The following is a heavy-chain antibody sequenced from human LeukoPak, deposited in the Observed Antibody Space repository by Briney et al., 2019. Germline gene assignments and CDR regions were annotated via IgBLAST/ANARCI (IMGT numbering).Heavy chain of an antibody. CDR3: AKDTGRWYSSGWYAPPEYYYYMDV. J-gene: IGHJ6*03. Sequence: QSGGSLRLSCAASGFTFSSYAMSWVRQAPGKGLEWVSAISGSGGSTYYADSVKGRFTISRDNSKNTLYLQMNSLRAEDTAVYYCAKDTGRWYSSGWYAPPEYYYYMDVWGKGTTVTVSS. CDR2: ISGSGGST. CDR1: GFTFSSYA. V-gene: IGHV3-23*01. D-gene: IGHD6-19*01.